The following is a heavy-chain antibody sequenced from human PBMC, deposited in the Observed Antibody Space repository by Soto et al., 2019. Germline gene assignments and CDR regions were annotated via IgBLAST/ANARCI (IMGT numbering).Heavy chain of an antibody. J-gene: IGHJ5*02. Sequence: SETLSLTCAVSGYSISSGYYWGWLRQPPGKGLEWIGYIYYGERTNYNPSLNNRVTISRDTSKNQVFLRLTSVTAADTAVYYCERRRTETHNWVDPWGQGTLVTVSS. CDR3: ERRRTETHNWVDP. D-gene: IGHD1-1*01. CDR2: IYYGERT. CDR1: GYSISSGYY. V-gene: IGHV4-61*01.